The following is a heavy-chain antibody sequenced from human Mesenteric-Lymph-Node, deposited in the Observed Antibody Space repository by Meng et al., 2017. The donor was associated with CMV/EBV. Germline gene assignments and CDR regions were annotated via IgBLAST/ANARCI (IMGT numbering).Heavy chain of an antibody. CDR3: AGFRGGKPFDY. CDR2: IYYSGST. Sequence: LRLSCTVSGGSISSGGYYWSWIRQHPGKGLEWIGYIYYSGSTYYNPSLKSRVTISVDTSKNQFSLKLSSVTAADTAVYYCAGFRGGKPFDYWGQGTLVTVSS. D-gene: IGHD2-15*01. CDR1: GGSISSGGYY. J-gene: IGHJ4*02. V-gene: IGHV4-31*03.